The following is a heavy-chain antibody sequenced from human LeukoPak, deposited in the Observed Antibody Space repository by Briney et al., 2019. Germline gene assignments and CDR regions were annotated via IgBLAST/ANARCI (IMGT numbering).Heavy chain of an antibody. D-gene: IGHD6-13*01. CDR1: GSSFSSSW. CDR3: ARHFLPAAGIDY. Sequence: GESLQISCQGSGSSFSSSWIGWVRQMPGKGLEWMGIIYPGDSDTRFSPSFQGQATISADKSISTAYLQWSSLKASDTAMYFCARHFLPAAGIDYWGQGTLVTVSS. CDR2: IYPGDSDT. V-gene: IGHV5-51*01. J-gene: IGHJ4*02.